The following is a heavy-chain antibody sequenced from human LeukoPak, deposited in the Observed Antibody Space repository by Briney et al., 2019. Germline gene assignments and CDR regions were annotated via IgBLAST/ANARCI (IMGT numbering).Heavy chain of an antibody. D-gene: IGHD3-22*01. V-gene: IGHV3-66*01. CDR3: ARVVYSGGYSQGFDI. CDR2: IYSGGST. J-gene: IGHJ3*02. CDR1: GLTVSGNF. Sequence: GGSLRLSCAASGLTVSGNFMSWVRQAPGKGPEWVSVIYSGGSTYYADSVKGRFTISRDNSKNTLYLLMNSLRAEDTAVYYCARVVYSGGYSQGFDIWGQGSMVTVSS.